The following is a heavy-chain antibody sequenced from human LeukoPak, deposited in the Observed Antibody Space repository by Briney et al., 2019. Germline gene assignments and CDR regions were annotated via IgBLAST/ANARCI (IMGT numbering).Heavy chain of an antibody. Sequence: SVKVSCKASGFTFTSSAVQWVRQARGQRLEWIGWIVVGSGNTYYAQKFQERVTITRDMSTSTAYMELSSLRSEDTAVYYCAADRHYYDSSGYYYYFDYWGQGTLVTVSS. CDR2: IVVGSGNT. CDR1: GFTFTSSA. D-gene: IGHD3-22*01. J-gene: IGHJ4*02. V-gene: IGHV1-58*01. CDR3: AADRHYYDSSGYYYYFDY.